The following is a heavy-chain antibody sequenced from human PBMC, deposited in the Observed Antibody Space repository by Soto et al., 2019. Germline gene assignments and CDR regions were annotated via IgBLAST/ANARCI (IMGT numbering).Heavy chain of an antibody. D-gene: IGHD2-15*01. CDR1: GFTFSSYA. V-gene: IGHV3-23*01. Sequence: PGGSLRLSCAASGFTFSSYAMSWVRQAPGKGLEWVSAIGGSGGSTYYADSVKGRFTISRDNSKNTRYLQMNSLRAEDTAVYYCAKELGGPLAHYYYGMDVWGQGTTVTVSS. J-gene: IGHJ6*02. CDR2: IGGSGGST. CDR3: AKELGGPLAHYYYGMDV.